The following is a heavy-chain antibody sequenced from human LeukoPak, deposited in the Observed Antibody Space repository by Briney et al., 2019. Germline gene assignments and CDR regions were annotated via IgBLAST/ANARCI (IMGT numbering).Heavy chain of an antibody. CDR3: ARVLSIAAAGDDY. V-gene: IGHV3-30*03. Sequence: PGRSLRLSCAASGFTFSNYGMHWVRQAPGKGLEWVTVISYDGSNKYYADSVKGRFTISRDNPKNTLYLQMNSLRAEDTAVYYCARVLSIAAAGDDYWGQGTLVTVSS. CDR1: GFTFSNYG. J-gene: IGHJ4*02. D-gene: IGHD6-13*01. CDR2: ISYDGSNK.